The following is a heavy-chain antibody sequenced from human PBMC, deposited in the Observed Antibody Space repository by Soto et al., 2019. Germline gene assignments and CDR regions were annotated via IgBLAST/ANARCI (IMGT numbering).Heavy chain of an antibody. D-gene: IGHD3-22*01. V-gene: IGHV1-18*01. J-gene: IGHJ4*02. CDR2: ISAYNGNT. Sequence: ASVKVSCKASGYTFTSYGISWVRQAPGQGLEWMGWISAYNGNTNYAQKLQGRVTMTTDTSTSTAYMELRSLRSDDTAVYYCARDQRRGYYDSSGYYYPKIKFDYWGQGTLVTVSS. CDR1: GYTFTSYG. CDR3: ARDQRRGYYDSSGYYYPKIKFDY.